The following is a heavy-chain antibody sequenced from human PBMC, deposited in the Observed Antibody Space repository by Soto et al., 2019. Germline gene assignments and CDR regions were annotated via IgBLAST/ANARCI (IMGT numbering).Heavy chain of an antibody. CDR3: ARDKGAAAGIFNWFDP. D-gene: IGHD6-13*01. CDR1: GYTXNSYG. Sequence: SXKVSYMASGYTXNSYGIRLVRQAPGQGLEWMGWIIAYNGNTNYAQKLQGIFTMTTETSTSTAYMELRSLRSDETAVYYCARDKGAAAGIFNWFDPWGQGTLGPVSS. J-gene: IGHJ5*02. CDR2: IIAYNGNT. V-gene: IGHV1-18*04.